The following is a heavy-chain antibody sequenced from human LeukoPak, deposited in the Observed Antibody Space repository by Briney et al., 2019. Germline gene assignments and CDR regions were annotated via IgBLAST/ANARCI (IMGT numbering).Heavy chain of an antibody. D-gene: IGHD1-1*01. Sequence: SVTVSCKASGGTFSSYAISWVRQAPGQGLEWMGGIILIFGTPNYAQKLHGRVTITTDESMSTAYMELRSLRSDDTAVYYCARVGGGTTAYYYYYYMGVWGKGDTVTVSS. J-gene: IGHJ6*03. CDR2: IILIFGTP. CDR3: ARVGGGTTAYYYYYYMGV. V-gene: IGHV1-69*05. CDR1: GGTFSSYA.